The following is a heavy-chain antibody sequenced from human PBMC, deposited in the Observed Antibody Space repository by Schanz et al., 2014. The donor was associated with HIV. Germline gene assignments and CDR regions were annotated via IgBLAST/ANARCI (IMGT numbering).Heavy chain of an antibody. CDR1: GFTFSSHA. D-gene: IGHD2-2*01. V-gene: IGHV3-23*01. Sequence: EVQLLDSGGGLVQPGGSLRLSCDASGFTFSSHAMHWVRQAPGKGLEWVSVITGSASSTYYADSVKGRFTISRDNSKNRVFLQMNSLSTEDAAVYHCARSQKGTSCCSPLDFWGQGTPVTV. CDR3: ARSQKGTSCCSPLDF. CDR2: ITGSASST. J-gene: IGHJ4*02.